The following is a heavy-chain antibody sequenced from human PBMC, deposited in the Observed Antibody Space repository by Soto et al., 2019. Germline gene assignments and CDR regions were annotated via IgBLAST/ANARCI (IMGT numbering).Heavy chain of an antibody. D-gene: IGHD1-7*01. J-gene: IGHJ4*02. Sequence: GESLKISCKGSGYSCTSYWIGWVRQMPGKGWEWMGTIYPGDSDTRYSPSLPGQVTISADKSINTAYLHWSSLKASDTAMYFCTRLPDATGSTPNFDYWGQGTQVTVSS. CDR2: IYPGDSDT. CDR1: GYSCTSYW. V-gene: IGHV5-51*01. CDR3: TRLPDATGSTPNFDY.